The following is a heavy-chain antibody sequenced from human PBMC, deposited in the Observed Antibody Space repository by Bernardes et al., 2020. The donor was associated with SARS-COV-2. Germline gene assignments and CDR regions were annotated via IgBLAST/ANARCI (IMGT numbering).Heavy chain of an antibody. CDR1: GGSISSYH. CDR2: IYTSGST. CDR3: ARARRLGRGSWWFDP. J-gene: IGHJ5*02. V-gene: IGHV4-4*07. Sequence: SETLSLTCTVSGGSISSYHWSWIRQPAGKGLEWIGRIYTSGSTNYNPSLKSRVTMSVGTSKNHFSLKLSSVTAADTAVYYCARARRLGRGSWWFDPWGQGTLVTVSS. D-gene: IGHD3-16*01.